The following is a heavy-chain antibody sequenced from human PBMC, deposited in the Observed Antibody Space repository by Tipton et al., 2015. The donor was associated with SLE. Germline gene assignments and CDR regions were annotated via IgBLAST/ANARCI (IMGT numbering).Heavy chain of an antibody. V-gene: IGHV4-59*01. CDR1: GGSISSYY. D-gene: IGHD3-10*01. CDR2: IYYSGST. CDR3: ARGALVQGVIPIVLDI. Sequence: LRLSCTVSGGSISSYYWSWIRQPPGKGLEWIGYIYYSGSTNYSPSLKSRVTISVDTSKDQFSLKLSSVTAADTAVYYRARGALVQGVIPIVLDIWGQGTMVTVSS. J-gene: IGHJ3*02.